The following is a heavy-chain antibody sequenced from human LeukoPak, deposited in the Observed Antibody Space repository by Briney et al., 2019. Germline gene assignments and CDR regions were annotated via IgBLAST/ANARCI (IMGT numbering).Heavy chain of an antibody. D-gene: IGHD2-2*01. V-gene: IGHV3-30*02. J-gene: IGHJ4*02. CDR3: AKVNSGYCSSTSCYGDY. CDR1: GFTFSSYG. CDR2: IRYDGSNK. Sequence: GGFLRLSCAASGFTFSSYGMHLVRQAPGKGLEWVAFIRYDGSNKYYADSVKGRFTISRDNSKNTLYLQMNSLRAEDTAVYYCAKVNSGYCSSTSCYGDYWGQGTLVTVSS.